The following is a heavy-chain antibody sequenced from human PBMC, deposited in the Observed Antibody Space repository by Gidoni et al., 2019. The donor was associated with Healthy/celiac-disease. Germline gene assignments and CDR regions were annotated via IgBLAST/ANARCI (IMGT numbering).Heavy chain of an antibody. D-gene: IGHD6-13*01. Sequence: QVQLVQSGAEVNKPRSSLKVSCKSYGSTFSSCAISWVRQAPGQGLEWMGGLIPSFGTANYAQKFQGRVTITADESTSTDYMELSSLRSEDTAVYYCARAKVAAADNYYYGMDVWGQGTTVTVSS. J-gene: IGHJ6*02. CDR3: ARAKVAAADNYYYGMDV. V-gene: IGHV1-69*01. CDR2: LIPSFGTA. CDR1: GSTFSSCA.